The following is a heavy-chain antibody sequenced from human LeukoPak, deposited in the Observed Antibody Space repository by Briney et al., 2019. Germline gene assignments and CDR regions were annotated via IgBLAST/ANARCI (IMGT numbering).Heavy chain of an antibody. CDR3: ARGGQWFDP. Sequence: SETLSLTCSVSGDSISSFFWTWIRQPARKGLEWIGRVYTSATTNYNPSLESRVTMSVDTSKNEVSLSLASVTAADTAVYYCARGGQWFDPWGPGTLVIVSS. J-gene: IGHJ5*02. CDR2: VYTSATT. V-gene: IGHV4-4*07. D-gene: IGHD3-16*01. CDR1: GDSISSFF.